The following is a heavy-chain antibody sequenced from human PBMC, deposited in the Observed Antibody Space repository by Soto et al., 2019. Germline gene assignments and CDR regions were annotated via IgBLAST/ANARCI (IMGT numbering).Heavy chain of an antibody. J-gene: IGHJ4*02. D-gene: IGHD3-10*01. V-gene: IGHV3-23*01. Sequence: GGSLRLSCAASGFTFNSYAMSWVRLAPGKGLVWVSAINGRCDTTYYADSVKGRFIISRDNSKNTISLQMSSLRAEDTAVYYCAKESEYGGSQREYYFDYWGQGILVTVSS. CDR1: GFTFNSYA. CDR2: INGRCDTT. CDR3: AKESEYGGSQREYYFDY.